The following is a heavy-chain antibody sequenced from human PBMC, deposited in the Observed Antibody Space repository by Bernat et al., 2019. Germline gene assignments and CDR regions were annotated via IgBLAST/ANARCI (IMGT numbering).Heavy chain of an antibody. J-gene: IGHJ6*02. Sequence: EVQVLESGGGLAQPGGSLRLSCAASEFIFSRYAMSWVRQAPGKGLEWVSSISGSGGSTYYADSVKGRFTISRDNSKNTLFLQMNSLRAEDTAIYYCAKWNSDYYDSGSYNPRHGMDVWGQGTTVTVSS. CDR1: EFIFSRYA. CDR3: AKWNSDYYDSGSYNPRHGMDV. CDR2: ISGSGGST. V-gene: IGHV3-23*01. D-gene: IGHD3-10*01.